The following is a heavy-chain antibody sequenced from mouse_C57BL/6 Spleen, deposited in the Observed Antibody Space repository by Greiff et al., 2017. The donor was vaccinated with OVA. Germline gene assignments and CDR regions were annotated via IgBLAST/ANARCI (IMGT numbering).Heavy chain of an antibody. CDR2: ISSGSSTI. J-gene: IGHJ4*01. CDR1: GFTFRDYG. CDR3: ARGLGRGYAMDY. V-gene: IGHV5-17*01. Sequence: EVKLMESGGGLVKPGGSLKLSCAASGFTFRDYGMHWVRQAPEKGLEWVAYISSGSSTIYYADTVKGRFTISRDNAKNTLFLQMTSLRSEDTAMYYCARGLGRGYAMDYWGQGTSVTVSS. D-gene: IGHD4-1*01.